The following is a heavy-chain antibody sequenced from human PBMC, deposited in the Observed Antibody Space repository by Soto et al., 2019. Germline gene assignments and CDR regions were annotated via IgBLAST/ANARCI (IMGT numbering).Heavy chain of an antibody. V-gene: IGHV3-23*01. CDR2: ISGIGGST. J-gene: IGHJ4*02. D-gene: IGHD6-13*01. CDR1: GFTFTDYA. CDR3: ARGSSGYISSGYYFDY. Sequence: EVQLLESGGGLVQPGGSLRLSCAASGFTFTDYALSWVRQAPGKGLEWVATISGIGGSTYLADSVKGRLSISRDNSKNTVSLLMSSLRAEDTAVYFCARGSSGYISSGYYFDYWGRGTLVTVSS.